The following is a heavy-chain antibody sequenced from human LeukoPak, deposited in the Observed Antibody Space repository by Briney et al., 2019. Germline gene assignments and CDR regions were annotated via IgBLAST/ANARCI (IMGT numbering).Heavy chain of an antibody. CDR2: ISSSSSYI. CDR1: GFTFSSYS. Sequence: GGSLRLSCAASGFTFSSYSMNWVRQAPGKGLEWVSSISSSSSYIYYADSVKGRFTISRDNAKNSLYLQMNSLRAEDTALYYRARDYDYGDYPGYWGQGTLVTVSS. V-gene: IGHV3-21*04. D-gene: IGHD4-17*01. J-gene: IGHJ4*02. CDR3: ARDYDYGDYPGY.